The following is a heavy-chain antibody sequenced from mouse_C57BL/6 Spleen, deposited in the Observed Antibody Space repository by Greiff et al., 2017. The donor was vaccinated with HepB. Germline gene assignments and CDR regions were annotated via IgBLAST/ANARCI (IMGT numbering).Heavy chain of an antibody. D-gene: IGHD3-3*01. CDR1: GYAFSSSW. J-gene: IGHJ2*01. CDR3: ARERASYFDY. CDR2: IYPGDGDT. V-gene: IGHV1-82*01. Sequence: QVQLQQSGPELVKPGASVKISCKASGYAFSSSWMNWVKQRPGKGLEWIGRIYPGDGDTNYNGKFKGKATLTADKSSSTAYMQLSSLTSEDSAVYFCARERASYFDYWGQGTTLTVSS.